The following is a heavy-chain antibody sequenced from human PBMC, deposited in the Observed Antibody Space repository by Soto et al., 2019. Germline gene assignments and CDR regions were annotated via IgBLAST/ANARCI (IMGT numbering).Heavy chain of an antibody. V-gene: IGHV5-51*01. CDR2: INPTDSDT. CDR3: ARQWNFDY. J-gene: IGHJ4*02. CDR1: GYIFTTYW. Sequence: GESLKISCKASGYIFTTYWIAWVRQMPGKGLEWIGIINPTDSDTRYSPSFQGQVTISADKSISTTYLQWSSLKASDTAIYYCARQWNFDYWGQGTRVTVSS. D-gene: IGHD5-12*01.